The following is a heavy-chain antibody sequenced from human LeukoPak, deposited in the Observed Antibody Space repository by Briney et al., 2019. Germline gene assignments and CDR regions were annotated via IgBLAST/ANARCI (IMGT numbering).Heavy chain of an antibody. D-gene: IGHD1-26*01. CDR2: IYYSGST. Sequence: SETLSLTCAISGDSTSSDRYYGGWVRQPPGKGPEWIGDIYYSGSTYYNPSLKSRVTMSVDTSKNQFFLKLNSVTAADTAVYYCARGRPYSGGYHLDYWGQGTLVTVSA. J-gene: IGHJ4*02. CDR1: GDSTSSDRYY. V-gene: IGHV4-39*01. CDR3: ARGRPYSGGYHLDY.